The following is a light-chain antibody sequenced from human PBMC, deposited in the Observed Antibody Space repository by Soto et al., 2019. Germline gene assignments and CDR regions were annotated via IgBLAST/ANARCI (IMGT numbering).Light chain of an antibody. J-gene: IGLJ2*01. V-gene: IGLV1-44*01. Sequence: QSVLTQPPSMSGTPGPRVTISCSGTTSNVGSNTVNWYQQLPGAAPKLLIYTDNQRPSRVPDRFSGSKSGTSASLAISGLLSEDEADYYCAAWDDGLRAVVFGGGTKLTVL. CDR2: TDN. CDR1: TSNVGSNT. CDR3: AAWDDGLRAVV.